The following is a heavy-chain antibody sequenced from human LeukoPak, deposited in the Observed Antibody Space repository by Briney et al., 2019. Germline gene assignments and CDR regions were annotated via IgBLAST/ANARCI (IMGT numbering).Heavy chain of an antibody. V-gene: IGHV3-23*01. D-gene: IGHD3-22*01. CDR1: GFAFSSYG. CDR2: ISGSGGSA. J-gene: IGHJ6*03. Sequence: GGSLRLSCAASGFAFSSYGMSWVRQAPGKGLEWVSAISGSGGSAYYADSVKGRFTISRDNSKNTLYLQMNSLRAEDTAVYYCAKRVAGDSSGYYYRYYYYMDVWGKGTTVTISS. CDR3: AKRVAGDSSGYYYRYYYYMDV.